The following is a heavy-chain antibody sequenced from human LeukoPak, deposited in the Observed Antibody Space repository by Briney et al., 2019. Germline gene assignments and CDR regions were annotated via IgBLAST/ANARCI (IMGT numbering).Heavy chain of an antibody. J-gene: IGHJ4*02. V-gene: IGHV3-7*01. CDR3: ARARVCNY. CDR2: IDQGGSDK. D-gene: IGHD2-8*01. Sequence: GGSLRLSCAASGFTFSSYGMSWVRQAPGKGLEWVANIDQGGSDKYYVVYVKGRFTITRDNAKNSLYLQMNSLRAEDTAVYYCARARVCNYWGQGTLVTVSS. CDR1: GFTFSSYG.